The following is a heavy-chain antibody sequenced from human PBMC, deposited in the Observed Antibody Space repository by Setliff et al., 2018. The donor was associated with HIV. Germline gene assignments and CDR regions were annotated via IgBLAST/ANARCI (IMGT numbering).Heavy chain of an antibody. CDR1: GYTFSNYG. CDR2: ISPYNGNT. J-gene: IGHJ4*02. Sequence: ASVKVSCKASGYTFSNYGISWVRQAPGQGLEWMGWISPYNGNTTYARKFQGRVTVTGDTSTSTVYMDLSSLRSEDTAVYYCARDGGYSSPYYFHYWGRGTLVTVSS. D-gene: IGHD5-18*01. CDR3: ARDGGYSSPYYFHY. V-gene: IGHV1-18*01.